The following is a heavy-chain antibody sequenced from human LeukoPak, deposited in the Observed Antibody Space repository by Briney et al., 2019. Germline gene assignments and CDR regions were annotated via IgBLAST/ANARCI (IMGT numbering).Heavy chain of an antibody. CDR3: GDLGSAGTDH. CDR1: GFTFSPHY. Sequence: GGSLRLSCAASGFTFSPHYMDWVRQPPGQGLEWVGLVRNKADGYTTIYAASVKGRFTISRDDSKNSVYLQMDSLKTEDTAVYYCGDLGSAGTDHWGQGTLVTVSS. D-gene: IGHD3-10*01. CDR2: VRNKADGYTT. V-gene: IGHV3-72*01. J-gene: IGHJ4*02.